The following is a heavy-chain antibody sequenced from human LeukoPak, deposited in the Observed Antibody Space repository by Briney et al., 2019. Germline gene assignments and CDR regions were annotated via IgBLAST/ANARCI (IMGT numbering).Heavy chain of an antibody. J-gene: IGHJ4*02. CDR3: ARSFRYSSSWYEVGFDY. V-gene: IGHV4-34*01. CDR1: GGSFSGYY. Sequence: TSETLSLTCAVYGGSFSGYYWSWIRQPPGKGLEWIGEINHSGSTNYNPSLKSRVTISVDTSKNQFSLKLSSVTAADTAVYYCARSFRYSSSWYEVGFDYWGQGTLVTVSS. D-gene: IGHD6-13*01. CDR2: INHSGST.